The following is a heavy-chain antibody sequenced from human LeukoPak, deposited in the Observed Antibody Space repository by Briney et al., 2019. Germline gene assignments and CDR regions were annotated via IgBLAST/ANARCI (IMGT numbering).Heavy chain of an antibody. J-gene: IGHJ4*02. CDR3: ARGPNYGGNSKDFDY. Sequence: PSETLSLTCTVSGGSITSYYWSWIRQPPGKGLEWIGYINDSGSTNYNPSLKSRVTISVDTSRNQFSLKLSSVTAADTAVYYCARGPNYGGNSKDFDYWGQGTLVTVSS. V-gene: IGHV4-59*12. CDR2: INDSGST. CDR1: GGSITSYY. D-gene: IGHD4-23*01.